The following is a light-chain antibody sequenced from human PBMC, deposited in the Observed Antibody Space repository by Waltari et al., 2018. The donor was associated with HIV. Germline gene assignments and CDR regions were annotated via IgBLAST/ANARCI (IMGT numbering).Light chain of an antibody. CDR1: SGHINYV. Sequence: QVVLTQPPSASASLGASVKLTCTLSSGHINYVIAWHQQQPPKGPRFLMKLNSDGRHSKGDGIPDRFSGSISGAERYLTISSLQSEDEADYFCQTWGTGILVFGGGTRLTVL. V-gene: IGLV4-69*01. CDR3: QTWGTGILV. CDR2: LNSDGRH. J-gene: IGLJ2*01.